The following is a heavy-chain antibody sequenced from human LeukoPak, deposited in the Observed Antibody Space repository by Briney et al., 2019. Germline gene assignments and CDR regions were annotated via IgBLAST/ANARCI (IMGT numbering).Heavy chain of an antibody. CDR1: GFTFSSYA. CDR2: ISGSGGST. Sequence: GALRLSCAASGFTFSSYAMSWVRQAPGKGLEWVSAISGSGGSTYYADSVKGRFTISRDNSKSTLYLQMNSLRAEDTAVYYCARDSVGYRSSTSCYHYTPYYFDYWGQGTLVTVSS. D-gene: IGHD2-2*01. CDR3: ARDSVGYRSSTSCYHYTPYYFDY. J-gene: IGHJ4*02. V-gene: IGHV3-23*01.